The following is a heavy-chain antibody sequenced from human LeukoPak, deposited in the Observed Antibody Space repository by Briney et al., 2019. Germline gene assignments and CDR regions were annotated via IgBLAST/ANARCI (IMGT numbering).Heavy chain of an antibody. V-gene: IGHV3-48*01. Sequence: GGSLRLSCAASGFTFSSYSMNWVRQAPGKGLEWVSYISSSSSTIYYADSVKGRFTISRDNAKNSLYLQMNSLRAEDTAVYYCASLGIVATKSVGYFDYWGQGTLVTVSS. CDR3: ASLGIVATKSVGYFDY. J-gene: IGHJ4*02. D-gene: IGHD5-12*01. CDR2: ISSSSSTI. CDR1: GFTFSSYS.